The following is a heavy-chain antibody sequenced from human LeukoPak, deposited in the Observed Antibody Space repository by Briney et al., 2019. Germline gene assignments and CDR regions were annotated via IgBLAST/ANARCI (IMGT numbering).Heavy chain of an antibody. Sequence: GASVKVSCKASGYTFTSYGISWVRQAPGQGLEWMGWISAYNGNTNYAQKLQGRVTMTTDTSTSTAYMELRSLRSDDTAVYYCARDSLREWLRSTFDYWGQGTLVTVSS. V-gene: IGHV1-18*01. D-gene: IGHD5-12*01. CDR1: GYTFTSYG. CDR3: ARDSLREWLRSTFDY. CDR2: ISAYNGNT. J-gene: IGHJ4*02.